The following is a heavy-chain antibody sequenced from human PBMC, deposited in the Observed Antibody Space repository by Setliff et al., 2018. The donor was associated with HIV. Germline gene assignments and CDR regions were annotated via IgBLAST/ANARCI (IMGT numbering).Heavy chain of an antibody. Sequence: QAGGSLRPSCSASGLTFSSFTVAWVRQAPRKGLEWVASISTDGNRNHCVGSVKGRFAASRDNAKRSLYLQMNSLRAEDTAVYYCARVLLRTTAVYGVVSNWFDPWGQGALVTVSS. J-gene: IGHJ5*02. D-gene: IGHD3-3*01. CDR3: ARVLLRTTAVYGVVSNWFDP. V-gene: IGHV3-7*03. CDR1: GLTFSSFT. CDR2: ISTDGNRN.